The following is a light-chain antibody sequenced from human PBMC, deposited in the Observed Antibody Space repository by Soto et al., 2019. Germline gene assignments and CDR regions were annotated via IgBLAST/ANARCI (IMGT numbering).Light chain of an antibody. Sequence: QSALTQPPSASGSPGQSVTISCTGTDSDVGAYNFVSWYQQQPGRAPRRIIYDVTQRPSGVPDRFSGSKSGNTASLTVSGLQAEDEADYYCSSYTISNTDVFGTGTKLTVL. V-gene: IGLV2-8*01. CDR2: DVT. J-gene: IGLJ1*01. CDR3: SSYTISNTDV. CDR1: DSDVGAYNF.